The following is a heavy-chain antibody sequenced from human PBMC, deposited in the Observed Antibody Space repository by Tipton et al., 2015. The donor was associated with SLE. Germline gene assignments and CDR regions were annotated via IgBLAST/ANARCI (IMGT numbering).Heavy chain of an antibody. D-gene: IGHD3-16*01. J-gene: IGHJ4*02. CDR3: AGGTGAYFDH. CDR1: GFTYSGYA. V-gene: IGHV3-30*02. Sequence: SLRLSCAASGFTYSGYAMHWVRQAPGKGLEWVAFIRADGSNKDYADSEKGRFTTSRDNSKNTLYLQMNRLRVEDTAVYYCAGGTGAYFDHWGQGTLVTVSS. CDR2: IRADGSNK.